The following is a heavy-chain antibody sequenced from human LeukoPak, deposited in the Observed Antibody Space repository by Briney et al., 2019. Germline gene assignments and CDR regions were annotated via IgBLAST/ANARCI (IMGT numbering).Heavy chain of an antibody. D-gene: IGHD2-15*01. CDR1: GFTFSSYA. V-gene: IGHV3-7*01. CDR2: IKKTGSET. Sequence: GGSLRLSCAASGFTFSSYALSWVRQAPGKGLEWVAYIKKTGSETYYVDSVKGRFTITRDNTRNSLFLQMYSLRAEDTAVYFCAREDGYCSGGNCYSYFDSWGQGTLVTVSS. CDR3: AREDGYCSGGNCYSYFDS. J-gene: IGHJ4*02.